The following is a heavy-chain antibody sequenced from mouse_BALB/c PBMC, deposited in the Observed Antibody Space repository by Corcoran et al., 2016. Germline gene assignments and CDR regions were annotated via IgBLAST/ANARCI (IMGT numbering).Heavy chain of an antibody. J-gene: IGHJ1*01. CDR3: ASNYYGSSYGYFDV. CDR2: ISYDGSN. CDR1: CYSITSGYY. V-gene: IGHV3-6*02. D-gene: IGHD1-1*01. Sequence: DVQLQESGPGLVKPSQSLSLTCSVTCYSITSGYYWNWLRQFPGNKLEWMGYISYDGSNNYNPSLKNRISITRDTSKNQFFLKLNSVTTEDTATYYCASNYYGSSYGYFDVWGAGTTVTVSS.